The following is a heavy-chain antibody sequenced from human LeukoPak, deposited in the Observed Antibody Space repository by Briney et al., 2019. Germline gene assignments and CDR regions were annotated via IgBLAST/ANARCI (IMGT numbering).Heavy chain of an antibody. Sequence: LGESLKISSKGSGYSFTSYWIIWLRQLPGKGLEGMGIIYHGDSDTRYSPSFQGEVTILADKSISTAYLQWSRMKASDTAMYYCATTGGTTNYWGQGTLVTVSS. CDR3: ATTGGTTNY. V-gene: IGHV5-51*01. J-gene: IGHJ4*02. CDR2: IYHGDSDT. CDR1: GYSFTSYW. D-gene: IGHD1-7*01.